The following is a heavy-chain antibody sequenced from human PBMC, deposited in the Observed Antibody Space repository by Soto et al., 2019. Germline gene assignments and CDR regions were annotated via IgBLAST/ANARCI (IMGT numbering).Heavy chain of an antibody. CDR3: ARENSYFDY. CDR2: ISAYNANA. CDR1: GYTFRNFG. J-gene: IGHJ4*02. V-gene: IGHV1-18*01. Sequence: QIQLLQSGAEVKKPGASVKVTCKASGYTFRNFGISWVRLAPGQGLEWMGWISAYNANANYAQKFQGRLTMTADTSTSTAYMELRSLRSDDTAVYYCARENSYFDYWGQGTLVTVSS.